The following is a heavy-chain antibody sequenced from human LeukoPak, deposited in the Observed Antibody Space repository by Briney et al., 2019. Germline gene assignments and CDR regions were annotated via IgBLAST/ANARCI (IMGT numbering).Heavy chain of an antibody. CDR2: ISPYNANT. CDR1: GYTFTTYG. D-gene: IGHD2-8*02. Sequence: ASVKVSCKASGYTFTTYGISWVRQAPGQGLEWMGWISPYNANTNYAQKLQGRVTMTTDTSTSTAYMELRSLRSDDAAVYHCAREAITGARWFGPWGQGTLVTVSS. J-gene: IGHJ5*02. CDR3: AREAITGARWFGP. V-gene: IGHV1-18*01.